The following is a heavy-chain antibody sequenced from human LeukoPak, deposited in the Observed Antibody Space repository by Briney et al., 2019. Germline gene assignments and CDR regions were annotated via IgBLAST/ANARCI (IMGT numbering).Heavy chain of an antibody. Sequence: TGGSLRLSCAASGFTFDDYAMYWVRQAPGKGLEWVSGISWNSGNIGYADSVKGRFTISRDNAKNSLYLQMNSLRAEDTALYYCAKDTPQRDWGQGTLVTVSS. CDR2: ISWNSGNI. J-gene: IGHJ4*02. CDR3: AKDTPQRD. CDR1: GFTFDDYA. D-gene: IGHD6-25*01. V-gene: IGHV3-9*01.